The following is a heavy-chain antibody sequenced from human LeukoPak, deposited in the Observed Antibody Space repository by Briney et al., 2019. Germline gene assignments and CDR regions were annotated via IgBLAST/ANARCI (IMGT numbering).Heavy chain of an antibody. CDR3: ARGYYDFWSGLGYYYYCGMDV. D-gene: IGHD3-3*01. V-gene: IGHV4-31*03. CDR1: GGSISSGGYY. J-gene: IGHJ6*02. Sequence: PSETLSLTCTVSGGSISSGGYYWSWIRQHPGKGLEWIGYIYYSGSTYYNPSLKSRVTISVDTSKNQFSLKLSSVTAADTAVYYCARGYYDFWSGLGYYYYCGMDVWGQGTTVTVSS. CDR2: IYYSGST.